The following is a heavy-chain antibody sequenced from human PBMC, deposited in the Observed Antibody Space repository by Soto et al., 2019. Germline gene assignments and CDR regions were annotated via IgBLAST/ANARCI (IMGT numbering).Heavy chain of an antibody. J-gene: IGHJ4*02. Sequence: SGPTLVNPTQTLTLTCTFSGFSLSTSGVGGGWIRQPPGKAPECLALIYWDDDKRYSPSLKSRLTITKDTSNNQVVLTMTNMDPVDTATYYCAHRRQRITYWDGGTFDYWGQGTLVTVSS. CDR3: AHRRQRITYWDGGTFDY. V-gene: IGHV2-5*02. CDR2: IYWDDDK. D-gene: IGHD1-1*01. CDR1: GFSLSTSGVG.